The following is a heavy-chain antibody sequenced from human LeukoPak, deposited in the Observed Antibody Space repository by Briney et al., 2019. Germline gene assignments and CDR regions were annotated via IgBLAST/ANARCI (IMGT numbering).Heavy chain of an antibody. CDR2: INPSGGST. Sequence: ASVKVSCKASGYTFTSYYMHWVRQAPGQGLEWMGTINPSGGSTSYAQKFQGRVTMTRDTSTSTVYMELSSLRSEDTAVYYCARDLRELPRADAFDIWGQGTMATVSS. CDR1: GYTFTSYY. V-gene: IGHV1-46*03. J-gene: IGHJ3*02. D-gene: IGHD1-26*01. CDR3: ARDLRELPRADAFDI.